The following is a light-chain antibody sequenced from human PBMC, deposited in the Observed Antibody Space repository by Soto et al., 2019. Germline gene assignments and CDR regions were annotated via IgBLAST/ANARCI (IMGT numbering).Light chain of an antibody. Sequence: EIVFTQSPSTLSLSTGERATLSCWASQSVSSSYLAWYQQKPGQAPRLLIYGASSRATGIPDRFSGSGSGTDFTLTISRLEPEDFAVYYCQQYGSLSWTFGQGTKVDIK. V-gene: IGKV3-20*01. CDR2: GAS. J-gene: IGKJ1*01. CDR3: QQYGSLSWT. CDR1: QSVSSSY.